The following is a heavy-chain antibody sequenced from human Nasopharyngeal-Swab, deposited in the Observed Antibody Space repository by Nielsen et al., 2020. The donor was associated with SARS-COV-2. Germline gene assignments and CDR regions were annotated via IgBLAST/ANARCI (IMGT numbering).Heavy chain of an antibody. V-gene: IGHV3-33*06. CDR1: GFTFSNYG. CDR3: AKGFDY. CDR2: IWYDGSNK. J-gene: IGHJ4*02. Sequence: GESLKIPCAASGFTFSNYGMHWVRQAPGKGLEWVAVIWYDGSNKYYADSVKGRFTISRDNSKNTVYLQMNSLRAEDTAVYYCAKGFDYWGQGTLVTVSS.